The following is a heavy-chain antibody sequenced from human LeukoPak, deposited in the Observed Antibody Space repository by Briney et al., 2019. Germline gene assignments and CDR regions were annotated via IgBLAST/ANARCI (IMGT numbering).Heavy chain of an antibody. CDR2: ISSSSSYI. J-gene: IGHJ4*02. D-gene: IGHD4-23*01. Sequence: GGSLRLSCAASGFTFSSYSMNWVRQAPGKGLEWVSSISSSSSYIYYADSVKGRFTISRDNAKNSLYVQMNSLRAEDTAVYYCARDTHSRYGGNENDYWGQGTLVTVSS. CDR1: GFTFSSYS. CDR3: ARDTHSRYGGNENDY. V-gene: IGHV3-21*01.